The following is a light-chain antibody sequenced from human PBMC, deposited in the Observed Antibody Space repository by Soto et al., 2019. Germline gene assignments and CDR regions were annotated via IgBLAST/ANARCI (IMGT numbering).Light chain of an antibody. Sequence: QSVLTQPASVSVSPGHSITISCTGTSSDVGGYNYVSWYQLHPGKAPKLMVYEVSNRPSGVSNRFSGSKSGNTASLTISGLQAEDEADYYCSSYTSSTAYVFGTGPKVTVL. J-gene: IGLJ1*01. CDR1: SSDVGGYNY. CDR3: SSYTSSTAYV. CDR2: EVS. V-gene: IGLV2-14*01.